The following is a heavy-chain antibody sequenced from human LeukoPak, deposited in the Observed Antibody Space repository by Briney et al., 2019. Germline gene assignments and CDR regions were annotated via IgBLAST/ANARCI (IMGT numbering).Heavy chain of an antibody. V-gene: IGHV3-49*03. Sequence: GGSLRLSCTASGFTFGDYAMSWFRQAPGKGLEWVGFIRSKAYGGTTEYAASVKGRFTISRDDSKSIAYLQMNSLKTEGTAVYYCASVTHDYGDYFDYWGQGTLVTVSS. CDR3: ASVTHDYGDYFDY. CDR1: GFTFGDYA. CDR2: IRSKAYGGTT. J-gene: IGHJ4*02. D-gene: IGHD4-17*01.